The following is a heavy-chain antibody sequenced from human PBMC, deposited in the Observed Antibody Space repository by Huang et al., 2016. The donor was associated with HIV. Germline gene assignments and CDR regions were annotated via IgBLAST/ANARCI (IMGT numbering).Heavy chain of an antibody. V-gene: IGHV3-9*01. D-gene: IGHD1-26*01. CDR3: VKGDIVGTANFFDY. J-gene: IGHJ4*02. CDR2: ISWNSANI. Sequence: EVQLVESGGNLIQTGGSLRLACAASGFRFDNSAMYWVRQAPGKGLEWVSSISWNSANIAYGDSVKGRFTISRDNARNSRYLQMNSLRPDDTALYYCVKGDIVGTANFFDYWGQGTQVSVSS. CDR1: GFRFDNSA.